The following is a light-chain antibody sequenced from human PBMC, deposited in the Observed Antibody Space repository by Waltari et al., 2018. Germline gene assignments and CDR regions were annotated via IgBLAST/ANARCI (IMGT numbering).Light chain of an antibody. J-gene: IGKJ1*01. V-gene: IGKV3-20*01. CDR2: GAS. CDR1: QSVSRW. CDR3: QKYGTLPAT. Sequence: EIVLTQSPGTLSLSPGERATLSCRASQSVSRWLAWYQQKTGQAPRLLIYGASSRATGIPDRFSGSGSGTDFSLTISRLEPEDFAVYYCQKYGTLPATFGQGTKVEIK.